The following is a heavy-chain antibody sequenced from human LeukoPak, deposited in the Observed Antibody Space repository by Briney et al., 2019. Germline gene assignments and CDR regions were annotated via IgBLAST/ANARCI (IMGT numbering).Heavy chain of an antibody. V-gene: IGHV1-2*02. CDR3: ASWGTPYCSSTSCYLDY. CDR1: GYTFTGYY. Sequence: GASVKVSCKASGYTFTGYYMHWVRQAPGQGLEWMGWINPNSGGTNYAQKFQGRVTMTRDTSISTAYMELSRLRSDDTAVYYCASWGTPYCSSTSCYLDYWGQGTLVTVSS. CDR2: INPNSGGT. J-gene: IGHJ4*02. D-gene: IGHD2-2*01.